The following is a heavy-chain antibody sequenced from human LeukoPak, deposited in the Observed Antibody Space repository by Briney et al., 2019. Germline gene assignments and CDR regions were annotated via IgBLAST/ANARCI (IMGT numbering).Heavy chain of an antibody. CDR1: GYSFTSYW. D-gene: IGHD6-13*01. J-gene: IGHJ4*02. Sequence: GESLKISCKGSGYSFTSYWIGWGRQMPGKGLEWMGIIYPGDSDTRYSPSFQGQVTISADKSISTAYLQWSSLKASDTAMYYCARPVDFEQQLVPGLAHYFDYRGQGILVSVSS. CDR2: IYPGDSDT. V-gene: IGHV5-51*01. CDR3: ARPVDFEQQLVPGLAHYFDY.